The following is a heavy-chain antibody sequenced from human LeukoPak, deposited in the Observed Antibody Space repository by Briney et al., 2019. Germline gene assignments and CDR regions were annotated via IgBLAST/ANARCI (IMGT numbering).Heavy chain of an antibody. V-gene: IGHV3-23*01. J-gene: IGHJ6*04. Sequence: GGSLRLSCAASGFTFSSYAMSWVRQAPGKGLEWVSAIGTVGDTYYPDSVKGRFTISRDNAKNSLYLQMNSLRAEDTAVYYCAELGITMIGGVWGKGTTVTISS. CDR1: GFTFSSYA. CDR2: IGTVGDT. D-gene: IGHD3-10*02. CDR3: AELGITMIGGV.